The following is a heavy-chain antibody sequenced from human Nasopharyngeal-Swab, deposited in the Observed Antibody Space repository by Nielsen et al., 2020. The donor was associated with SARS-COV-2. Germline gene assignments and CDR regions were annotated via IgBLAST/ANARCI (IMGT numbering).Heavy chain of an antibody. J-gene: IGHJ4*02. V-gene: IGHV3-74*01. Sequence: GGSLRLSCAASGFTFSTYWMHWVRQVPGKGLVWVSRIHKDGKTATYADSVKGRFTISGDNAKSTLYLQMNSLRAEDTAVYYCARETSDTGMYYFDSWGQGTLVAVSS. D-gene: IGHD1-1*01. CDR1: GFTFSTYW. CDR2: IHKDGKTA. CDR3: ARETSDTGMYYFDS.